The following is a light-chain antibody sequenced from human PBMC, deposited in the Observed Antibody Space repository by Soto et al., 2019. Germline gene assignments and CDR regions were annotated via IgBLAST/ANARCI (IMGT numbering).Light chain of an antibody. Sequence: DIQMTQSPSSLPASVGDRVTITCRASQSISYYVNWYEQKQGKAPKLLISAASSVQSGVPSRFSGTGYGTHFTLTISSLHPEDFATYFCQQSYSVPPTFGPGTKVDIK. CDR2: AAS. CDR1: QSISYY. J-gene: IGKJ3*01. V-gene: IGKV1-39*01. CDR3: QQSYSVPPT.